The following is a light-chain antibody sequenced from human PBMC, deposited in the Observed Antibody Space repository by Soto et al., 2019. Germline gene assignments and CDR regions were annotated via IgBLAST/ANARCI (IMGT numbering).Light chain of an antibody. CDR2: NVS. CDR1: RSLVFRDGNTY. V-gene: IGKV2-30*01. Sequence: VLTLSPLSVSVTVGQQASISCRTSRSLVFRDGNTYLHWYQQRPGQAPRRLIENVSNRDSGVPDRFTGSGSGTDFTLEISRVEAEDFGMYYCKHSINYPWTFGQGTKVDIK. CDR3: KHSINYPWT. J-gene: IGKJ1*01.